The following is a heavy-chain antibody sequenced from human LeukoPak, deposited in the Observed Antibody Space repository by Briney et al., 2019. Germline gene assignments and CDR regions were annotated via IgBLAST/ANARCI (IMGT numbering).Heavy chain of an antibody. Sequence: SETLSLTCAVYGGSFSGYYWSWIRQPPGKGLEWIGEINHSGSTNYNPSLKSRVTISVDTSKNQFSLKLSSVTAVDTAVYYCARGRKRNFRTGTAPYFDYWGQGTLVTVSS. CDR2: INHSGST. J-gene: IGHJ4*02. D-gene: IGHD1-7*01. V-gene: IGHV4-34*01. CDR3: ARGRKRNFRTGTAPYFDY. CDR1: GGSFSGYY.